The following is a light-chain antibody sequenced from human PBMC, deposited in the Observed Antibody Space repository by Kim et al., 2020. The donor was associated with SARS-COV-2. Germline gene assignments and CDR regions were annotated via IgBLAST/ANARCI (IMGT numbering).Light chain of an antibody. CDR2: GAS. CDR1: QSVSSSY. V-gene: IGKV3-20*01. J-gene: IGKJ1*01. Sequence: EIVLTRSPGTLSLSPGERATLYCRASQSVSSSYLAWYQQKPGQAPRLLIYGASRRATGIPDRFSGSGSGTDFTLTISRLEPEDFAVYYCQQYGSSRPWTFGQGTKVDIK. CDR3: QQYGSSRPWT.